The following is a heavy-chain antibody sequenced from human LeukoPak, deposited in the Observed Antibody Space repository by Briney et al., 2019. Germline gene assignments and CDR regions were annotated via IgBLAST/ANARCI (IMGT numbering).Heavy chain of an antibody. Sequence: SETLSLTCTVSGVSFSSYYWSWIREPPGKGLERIGYICYSGGTNYNPSLKSRVSISVDTSKNQFSLKLSSVTAADTAVYYCARAHGSGSPMAWFDPWGQGTLVTVSS. CDR1: GVSFSSYY. CDR2: ICYSGGT. V-gene: IGHV4-59*01. CDR3: ARAHGSGSPMAWFDP. J-gene: IGHJ5*02. D-gene: IGHD3-10*01.